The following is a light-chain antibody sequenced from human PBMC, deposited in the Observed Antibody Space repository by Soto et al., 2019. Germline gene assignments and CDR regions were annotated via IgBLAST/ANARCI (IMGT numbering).Light chain of an antibody. CDR1: QSVSNY. Sequence: EIVLTQSPATLSLSPGERATLSCRASQSVSNYLAWYQQKPGQAPRLLIYDTFTRATGITARFSGSGSGTDFTLTISSLEPEDFVVYYCQQRSSWPRTFGQGTKVDIK. V-gene: IGKV3-11*01. CDR2: DTF. CDR3: QQRSSWPRT. J-gene: IGKJ1*01.